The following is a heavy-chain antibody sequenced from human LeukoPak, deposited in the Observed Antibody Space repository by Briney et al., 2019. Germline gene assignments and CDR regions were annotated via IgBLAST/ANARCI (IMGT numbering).Heavy chain of an antibody. CDR3: AKDKWSYVHLEYYFDY. D-gene: IGHD1-26*01. CDR1: GFTFSSYG. V-gene: IGHV3-30*02. J-gene: IGHJ4*02. Sequence: GGSLRLSYAASGFTFSSYGMHWVRQASGKGLEWVAFIRYDGSNKYYADSVKGRFTISRDNSKNTLYLQMNSLRAEDTAVYYCAKDKWSYVHLEYYFDYWGQGTLVTVSS. CDR2: IRYDGSNK.